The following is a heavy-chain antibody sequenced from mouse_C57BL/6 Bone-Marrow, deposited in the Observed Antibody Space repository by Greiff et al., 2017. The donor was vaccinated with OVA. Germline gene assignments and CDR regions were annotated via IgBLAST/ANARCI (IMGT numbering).Heavy chain of an antibody. D-gene: IGHD1-1*01. CDR3: ARHGSSSYYYAMDY. CDR2: IYPRSGNT. V-gene: IGHV1-81*01. J-gene: IGHJ4*01. Sequence: VQLQQSGAELARPGASVKLSCKASGYTFTSYGISWVKQRTGQGLEWIGEIYPRSGNTYYNEKFKGKATLTADKSSSTAYMELRSLTSEDSAVYVCARHGSSSYYYAMDYWGQGTSVTVSS. CDR1: GYTFTSYG.